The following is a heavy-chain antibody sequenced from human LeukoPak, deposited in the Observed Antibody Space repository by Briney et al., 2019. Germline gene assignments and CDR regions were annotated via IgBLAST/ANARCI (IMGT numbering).Heavy chain of an antibody. CDR3: ARGPSIAAPQTRWGLPPTATRWVYYYGMDV. J-gene: IGHJ6*02. Sequence: GASVKVTCKASGYTFTSYGISWVRQAPGQGLEWMGWFSAYNGNTNYARKLQGRVTMTTDTSTSTAYMELRSLRSDDTAVYYCARGPSIAAPQTRWGLPPTATRWVYYYGMDVWGQGTSVTVSS. CDR2: FSAYNGNT. D-gene: IGHD6-6*01. V-gene: IGHV1-18*01. CDR1: GYTFTSYG.